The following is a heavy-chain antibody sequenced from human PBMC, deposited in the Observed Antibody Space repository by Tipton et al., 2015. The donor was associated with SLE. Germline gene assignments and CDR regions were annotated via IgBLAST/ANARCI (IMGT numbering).Heavy chain of an antibody. CDR3: ARSRGTARDW. Sequence: TLSLTCAVYGGSFSGYYWSWIRQPPGKGLEWIGEINHSGSTNYNPPLKSRVTISIDMSKNQFSLRLSSVTAADTAFYYCARSRGTARDWWGQGTLVSVSS. CDR2: INHSGST. CDR1: GGSFSGYY. J-gene: IGHJ4*02. D-gene: IGHD3/OR15-3a*01. V-gene: IGHV4-34*01.